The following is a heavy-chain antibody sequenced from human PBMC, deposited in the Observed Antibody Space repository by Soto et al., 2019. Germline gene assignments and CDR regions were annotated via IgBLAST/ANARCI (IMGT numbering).Heavy chain of an antibody. J-gene: IGHJ4*02. CDR3: ARAGVGVVPAAIRFDY. V-gene: IGHV3-30-3*01. CDR1: GFTFSSYA. Sequence: QVQLVESGGGVVQPGRSLRLSCATSGFTFSSYAIHWVRQAPGNGLEWVAVISYDGSNKNYADSVKGRFTISRDNXKXXVDLPMNSLRAEDTSVYYCARAGVGVVPAAIRFDYWGQGTLVTVSS. D-gene: IGHD2-2*01. CDR2: ISYDGSNK.